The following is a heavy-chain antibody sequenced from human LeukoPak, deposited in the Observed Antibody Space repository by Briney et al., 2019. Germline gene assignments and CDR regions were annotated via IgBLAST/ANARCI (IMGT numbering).Heavy chain of an antibody. J-gene: IGHJ4*02. CDR3: ASNPRGDSWTFDY. CDR1: GYALPSYG. V-gene: IGHV1-18*04. Sequence: ASVKVSCKASGYALPSYGVNWVRQAPGQGLEWMGWISIYNGNTEYAQILQGRVTMTTDTSTSTVYMELTSLRSDDTAVYYCASNPRGDSWTFDYWGQGTLVTVSS. D-gene: IGHD2-21*02. CDR2: ISIYNGNT.